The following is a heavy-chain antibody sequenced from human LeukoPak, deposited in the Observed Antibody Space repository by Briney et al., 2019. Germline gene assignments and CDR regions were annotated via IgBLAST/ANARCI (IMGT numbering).Heavy chain of an antibody. CDR3: ASSQLDAFDI. J-gene: IGHJ3*02. Sequence: GRSLRLSCAASGFTFSSYGMHWVRQAPGKGLEWVAVIWYDGSNKYYADSVKGRFTISRDNSKNTLYLQMNSLRAEDTAMYYCASSQLDAFDIWGQGTMVTVSS. V-gene: IGHV3-33*01. D-gene: IGHD2-2*01. CDR1: GFTFSSYG. CDR2: IWYDGSNK.